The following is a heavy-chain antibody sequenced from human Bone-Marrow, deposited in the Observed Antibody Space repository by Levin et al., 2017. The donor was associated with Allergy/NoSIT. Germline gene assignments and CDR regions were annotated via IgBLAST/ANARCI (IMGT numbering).Heavy chain of an antibody. J-gene: IGHJ5*02. V-gene: IGHV3-64D*06. D-gene: IGHD2-2*01. CDR3: VKSHIVVVPAAIPQYNWFDP. Sequence: GESLKISCSASGFTFSSYAMHWVRQAPGKGLEYVSAISSNGGSTYYADSVKGRFTISRDNSKNTLYLQMSSLRAEDTAVYYCVKSHIVVVPAAIPQYNWFDPWGQGTLVTVSS. CDR1: GFTFSSYA. CDR2: ISSNGGST.